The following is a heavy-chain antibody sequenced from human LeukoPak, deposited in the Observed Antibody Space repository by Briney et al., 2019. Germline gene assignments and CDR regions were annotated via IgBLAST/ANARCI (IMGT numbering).Heavy chain of an antibody. J-gene: IGHJ3*02. CDR2: INPTSGDT. Sequence: ASVTVSCKASGYTFTGHYMHWVRQAPGQGLEWMGWINPTSGDTYSAQKFQGRVTMTTDTSISTAYMELSRLRSDDTAVYYCARLITDDAFDIWGQGTMATVSS. CDR3: ARLITDDAFDI. V-gene: IGHV1-2*02. CDR1: GYTFTGHY. D-gene: IGHD1-14*01.